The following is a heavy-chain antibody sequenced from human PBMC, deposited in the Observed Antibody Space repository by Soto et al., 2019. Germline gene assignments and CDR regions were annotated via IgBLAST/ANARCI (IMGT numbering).Heavy chain of an antibody. CDR2: MYWDDDK. J-gene: IGHJ5*02. CDR3: AHNLVAGTSWFDP. V-gene: IGHV2-5*02. Sequence: QITLKESGPTLVKPTQTLTLTCTFSGFSLSTSGVGVVWIRQPPGKALEWLGVMYWDDDKRYRPSLKSRLTHTKDTYKNQVVLTMTNLDPVDTGTYYCAHNLVAGTSWFDPWGQGTLVTVSS. CDR1: GFSLSTSGVG. D-gene: IGHD6-19*01.